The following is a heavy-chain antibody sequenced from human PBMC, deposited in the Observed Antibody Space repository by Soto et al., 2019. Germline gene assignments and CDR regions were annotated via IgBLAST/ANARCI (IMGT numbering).Heavy chain of an antibody. J-gene: IGHJ4*02. Sequence: SETLSLTCTVSGDSVSSGSYYWTLIRQPPGKGLEWIGYIYYSGSTYYNPSLKSRVTISVDTSKNQFSLKLSSVTAADTAVYYCAARITGTKAYFDYWGQGTLVTVSS. V-gene: IGHV4-30-4*01. D-gene: IGHD1-7*01. CDR1: GDSVSSGSYY. CDR3: AARITGTKAYFDY. CDR2: IYYSGST.